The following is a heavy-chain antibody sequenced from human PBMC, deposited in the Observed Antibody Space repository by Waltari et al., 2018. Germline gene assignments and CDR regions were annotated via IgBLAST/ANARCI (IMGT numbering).Heavy chain of an antibody. Sequence: QVHLQESGPGLVKPSETLSLTCTVPGGSISSYYWSWFRQPPGKGLEWIGYIYYSGSTNYNPSLKSRVTISVDTSKNQFSLKLSSVTAADTAVYYCARIRSAYYYYGMDVWGQGTTVTVSS. CDR2: IYYSGST. CDR1: GGSISSYY. V-gene: IGHV4-59*01. J-gene: IGHJ6*02. D-gene: IGHD3-16*01. CDR3: ARIRSAYYYYGMDV.